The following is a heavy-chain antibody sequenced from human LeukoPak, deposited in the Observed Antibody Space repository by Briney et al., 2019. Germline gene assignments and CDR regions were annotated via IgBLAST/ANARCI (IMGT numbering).Heavy chain of an antibody. CDR1: GGSISSYY. V-gene: IGHV4-4*07. CDR3: ARASRYSGYDWGGMDAFDI. CDR2: IYTSGIT. J-gene: IGHJ3*02. Sequence: PSETLSLTCTVSGGSISSYYWSCIWQPAGGGLEWIWRIYTSGITNYNPSLKSRVTMSVDTSKNQFSLKLSSVTAADTAVYCCARASRYSGYDWGGMDAFDIWGQGTMVTVSS. D-gene: IGHD5-12*01.